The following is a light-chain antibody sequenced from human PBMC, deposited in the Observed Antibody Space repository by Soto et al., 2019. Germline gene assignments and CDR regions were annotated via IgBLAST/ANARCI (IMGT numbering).Light chain of an antibody. Sequence: DIQMTQSPSSLSASVGDRVTISCRASQTVSTYLNWFQQKPGKAPKLLIYAASTLQSGVPSRFSGSGSGTDFTLTTSSLQPEDFATYYCQQSYNTPWTFGQGTKVDIK. CDR3: QQSYNTPWT. CDR1: QTVSTY. J-gene: IGKJ1*01. CDR2: AAS. V-gene: IGKV1-39*01.